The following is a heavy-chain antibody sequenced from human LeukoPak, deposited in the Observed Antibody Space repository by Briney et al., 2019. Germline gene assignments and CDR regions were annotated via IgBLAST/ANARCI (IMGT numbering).Heavy chain of an antibody. CDR1: GGSISSYY. V-gene: IGHV4-59*08. CDR2: IYYSGST. D-gene: IGHD4-11*01. J-gene: IGHJ6*02. CDR3: ARHLTTEYYYYGMDV. Sequence: PSETLSLTCTVSGGSISSYYWSWIRQPPGKGLEWIGYIYYSGSTNYNPSLKRRVTISVDTSKNQFSLKLSSVTAADTAVYYCARHLTTEYYYYGMDVWGQGTTVTVSS.